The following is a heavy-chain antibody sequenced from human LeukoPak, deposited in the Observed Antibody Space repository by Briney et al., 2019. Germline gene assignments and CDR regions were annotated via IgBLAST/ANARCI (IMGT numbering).Heavy chain of an antibody. D-gene: IGHD6-13*01. J-gene: IGHJ3*02. CDR3: ARLQGSSSWWKYAFDI. V-gene: IGHV5-51*01. CDR2: IYPGDSDT. Sequence: GESLKISCKGSGYSFTSYWIGWVRQMPGKGLEWMGIIYPGDSDTRYSPSFQGQVTISADKSISTAYLQWSSLKASDTAMYYCARLQGSSSWWKYAFDIWGQGTMVTVSS. CDR1: GYSFTSYW.